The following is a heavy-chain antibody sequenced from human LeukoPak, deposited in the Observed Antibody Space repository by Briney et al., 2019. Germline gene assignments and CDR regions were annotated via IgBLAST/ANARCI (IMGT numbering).Heavy chain of an antibody. CDR1: RYTLNSFA. J-gene: IGHJ5*02. Sequence: GGSLRLSCAASRYTLNSFAMRWAPRARGKGRVCGSYHSRSGGSTYYADCVKGRFTISRDNSKNTLYLQMNSLRAEDTAVYYCAKSAVVTVRGVNLFDPWGQGTLVTVSS. CDR2: HSRSGGST. V-gene: IGHV3-23*01. CDR3: AKSAVVTVRGVNLFDP. D-gene: IGHD3-10*01.